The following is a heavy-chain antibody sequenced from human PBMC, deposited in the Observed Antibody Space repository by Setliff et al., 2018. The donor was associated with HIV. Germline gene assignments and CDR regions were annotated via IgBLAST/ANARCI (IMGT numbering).Heavy chain of an antibody. D-gene: IGHD2-15*01. V-gene: IGHV1-69*13. Sequence: SVKVSCKASGDNFNSHSISWVRQAPGQGLEWMGGIVPIFGTPNYAQKFNGRLTITADESTSTVYMELSSLRAEDTAVYFCARDSRDIVVVIAPEPEPNYYNGMDVWGEGTTVTVS. CDR1: GDNFNSHS. J-gene: IGHJ6*02. CDR2: IVPIFGTP. CDR3: ARDSRDIVVVIAPEPEPNYYNGMDV.